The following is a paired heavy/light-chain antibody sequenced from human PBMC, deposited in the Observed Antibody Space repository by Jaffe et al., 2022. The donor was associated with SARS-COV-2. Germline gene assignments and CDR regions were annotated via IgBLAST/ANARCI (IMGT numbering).Light chain of an antibody. CDR1: SSDVGGYNY. CDR3: TSYAGNNFVV. Sequence: QSALTQPPSASGSPGQSVTISCTGTSSDVGGYNYVSWYQQHPGKAPKLIIYEVSKGPSGVPDRFSGSKTGNTASLTVSGLQAEDEADYYCTSYAGNNFVVFGGGTKLTVL. CDR2: EVS. V-gene: IGLV2-8*01. J-gene: IGLJ2*01.
Heavy chain of an antibody. J-gene: IGHJ4*02. CDR2: LFSGGST. CDR3: VRLLYSTSG. V-gene: IGHV3-53*01. D-gene: IGHD2-2*01. CDR1: GFTVNNNY. Sequence: EVQLVESGGGLIQPGGSLRLSCAASGFTVNNNYMTWVRQPPGKGLEWVSVLFSGGSTSYADSVKGRFTISRDNYKNTVFLQMNSLRVEDTAVYYCVRLLYSTSGWGQGTLVTVSS.